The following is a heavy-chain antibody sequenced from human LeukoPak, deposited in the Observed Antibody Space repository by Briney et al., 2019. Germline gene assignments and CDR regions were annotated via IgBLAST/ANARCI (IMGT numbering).Heavy chain of an antibody. V-gene: IGHV4-39*01. Sequence: SETLSLTCSVSGASISGGTYSWGWIRQPPGTGLEWIGSIYYTGSTYDNPSLKSRVTISVDTSKNQFSLKLSSVTAADTAVYYCARRGGSGRAFDYWGQGTLVTVSS. D-gene: IGHD1-26*01. CDR1: GASISGGTYS. J-gene: IGHJ4*02. CDR3: ARRGGSGRAFDY. CDR2: IYYTGST.